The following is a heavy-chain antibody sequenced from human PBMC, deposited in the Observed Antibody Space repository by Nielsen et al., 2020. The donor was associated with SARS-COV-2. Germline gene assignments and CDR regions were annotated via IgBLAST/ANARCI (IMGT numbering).Heavy chain of an antibody. Sequence: SETLSLTCTVSGGSISSGGYYWRWIRQHPGKGLEWIGYIYYSGSTYYNPSLKSRVTISVDTSKNQFSLKLSSVTAADTAVYYCARAMVRGQKLNLFEPWGQGTLVTVSS. CDR1: GGSISSGGYY. CDR3: ARAMVRGQKLNLFEP. J-gene: IGHJ5*02. V-gene: IGHV4-31*03. CDR2: IYYSGST. D-gene: IGHD3-10*01.